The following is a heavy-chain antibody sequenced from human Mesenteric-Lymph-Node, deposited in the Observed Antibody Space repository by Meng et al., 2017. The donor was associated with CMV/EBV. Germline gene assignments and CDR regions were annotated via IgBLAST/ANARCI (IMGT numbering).Heavy chain of an antibody. D-gene: IGHD3-10*01. CDR1: GFSVSSKY. J-gene: IGHJ5*02. Sequence: GGSLRLSCAASGFSVSSKYMSWVRQAPGKGLEWVSVIYSGGTTYYADSVKGRFTISRDNSKNTLFLQMNSLRAEDTAVYYCAGEGTYLDSESYGWFDPWGQGTLVTVSS. V-gene: IGHV3-53*01. CDR3: AGEGTYLDSESYGWFDP. CDR2: IYSGGTT.